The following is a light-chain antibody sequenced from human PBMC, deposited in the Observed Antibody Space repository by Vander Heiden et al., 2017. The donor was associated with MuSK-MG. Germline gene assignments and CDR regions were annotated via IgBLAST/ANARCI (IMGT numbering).Light chain of an antibody. CDR3: QQTYSTPPT. CDR2: AAS. CDR1: QDVNSA. Sequence: DIQMTQSPSSLSASVGDRVTISCRASQDVNSALNWYQQKPGKAPQLLIYAASTLQSGVPSRFSGSESATDFTLTISSLQPEDFATYYCQQTYSTPPTFGQGTKVEI. V-gene: IGKV1-39*01. J-gene: IGKJ1*01.